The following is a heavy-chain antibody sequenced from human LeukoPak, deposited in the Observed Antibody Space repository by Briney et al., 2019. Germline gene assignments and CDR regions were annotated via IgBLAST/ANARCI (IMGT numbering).Heavy chain of an antibody. CDR3: ARDGSSSGGMDV. CDR1: GYTFINYG. CDR2: INPNSGGT. J-gene: IGHJ6*04. Sequence: ASVKVSCKASGYTFINYGLSWVRQAPGQGLEWMGRINPNSGGTNYAQKFQGRVTMTRDTSSSTAYMGLSRLRSDDTAVYYCARDGSSSGGMDVWGKGTTVTVSS. D-gene: IGHD6-25*01. V-gene: IGHV1-2*06.